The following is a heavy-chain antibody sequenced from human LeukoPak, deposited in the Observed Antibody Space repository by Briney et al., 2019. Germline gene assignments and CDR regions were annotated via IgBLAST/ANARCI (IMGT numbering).Heavy chain of an antibody. V-gene: IGHV1-46*01. D-gene: IGHD4-23*01. J-gene: IGHJ4*02. CDR3: ARDRGYVGNSITLFPAYFFEY. CDR1: GYTLTSYY. Sequence: ASVKVSCKASGYTLTSYYMHWVRQAPEQGLEWMGIINPSGGSTSYAQKFQGRVTMTRDMSTSTVYMELSSLRSEDTAVYYCARDRGYVGNSITLFPAYFFEYWGKGTLVTVPS. CDR2: INPSGGST.